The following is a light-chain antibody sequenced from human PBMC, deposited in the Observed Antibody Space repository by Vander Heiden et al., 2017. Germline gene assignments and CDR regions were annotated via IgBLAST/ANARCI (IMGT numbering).Light chain of an antibody. J-gene: IGKJ3*01. Sequence: EIGLTQSPTPLSFSPGERATLSCRASQSVNSYLVWYQQKPGQAPSLLIYDASNRATGIPARFSGTGSGTDFTLTISSLEPEDFAIYYCQQRSNWPLTFGPGTKVDIK. CDR3: QQRSNWPLT. CDR2: DAS. CDR1: QSVNSY. V-gene: IGKV3-11*01.